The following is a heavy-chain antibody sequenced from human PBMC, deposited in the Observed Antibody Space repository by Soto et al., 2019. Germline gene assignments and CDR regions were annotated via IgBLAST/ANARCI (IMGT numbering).Heavy chain of an antibody. Sequence: GGSLRLSCAASGLTFCSYVMGWVRQAPGKGLEWVSAISGSGGSTYYADSVKGRFTISRDNSKNTLYLQMNSLRAEDTAVYYCAKDRIITMIVVVSGFDYWGQGTLVTVSS. V-gene: IGHV3-23*01. J-gene: IGHJ4*02. CDR2: ISGSGGST. CDR1: GLTFCSYV. CDR3: AKDRIITMIVVVSGFDY. D-gene: IGHD3-22*01.